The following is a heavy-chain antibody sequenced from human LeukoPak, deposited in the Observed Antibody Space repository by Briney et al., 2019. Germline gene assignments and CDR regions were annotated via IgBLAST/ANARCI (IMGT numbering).Heavy chain of an antibody. Sequence: GGSLRLSCAASGFTFSSYSMNWVRQAPGKGLEWVSYISSSSSTIYYADSVKGRFTISRDNAKNSLYLQMNSLRAEDTAVYYCARGKFWSGYYVYYFDYWGQGTLVTVSS. CDR1: GFTFSSYS. V-gene: IGHV3-48*01. CDR3: ARGKFWSGYYVYYFDY. J-gene: IGHJ4*02. D-gene: IGHD3-3*01. CDR2: ISSSSSTI.